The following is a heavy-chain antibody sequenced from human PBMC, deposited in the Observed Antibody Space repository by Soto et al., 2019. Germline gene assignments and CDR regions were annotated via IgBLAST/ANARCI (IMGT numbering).Heavy chain of an antibody. J-gene: IGHJ4*02. CDR2: ILSSGST. CDR3: ARAKVLRGVPTIDY. CDR1: GGSVNNYY. Sequence: SETLSLTCTVSGGSVNNYYWSWIRQSPVKGLEWIGNILSSGSTNYNPSLTTRLTISVDTSKNQFSLRLSSMTAADTAVYYCARAKVLRGVPTIDYWGQGTPVTVYS. D-gene: IGHD3-10*01. V-gene: IGHV4-59*02.